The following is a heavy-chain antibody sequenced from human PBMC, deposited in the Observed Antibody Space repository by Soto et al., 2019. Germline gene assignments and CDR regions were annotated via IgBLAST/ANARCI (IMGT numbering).Heavy chain of an antibody. CDR3: ARDWTGYPTAEDYYYYGMDV. J-gene: IGHJ6*02. CDR2: TYYRSKWYN. Sequence: SQTLSLTCAISGDSVSSNSAAWNWIRQSPSRGLEWLGRTYYRSKWYNDYAVSVKSRITINPDTSKNQFSLQLNSVTPEDTAVHYCARDWTGYPTAEDYYYYGMDVWGQGTTVTVSS. V-gene: IGHV6-1*01. D-gene: IGHD3-3*01. CDR1: GDSVSSNSAA.